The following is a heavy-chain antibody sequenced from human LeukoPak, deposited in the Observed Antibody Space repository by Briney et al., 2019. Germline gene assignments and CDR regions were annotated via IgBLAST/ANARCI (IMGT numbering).Heavy chain of an antibody. V-gene: IGHV4-34*01. CDR3: ARKFKKYYYGSGSYLDV. J-gene: IGHJ6*04. CDR1: GGSFSGYY. Sequence: PSETLSLTCAVYGGSFSGYYWSWIRQPPGKGLEWIGEINHSGSTNYNPSLKSRVTISVDTSKNQFSLKLSSVTAADTAVYYCARKFKKYYYGSGSYLDVWGKGTTVTISS. CDR2: INHSGST. D-gene: IGHD3-10*01.